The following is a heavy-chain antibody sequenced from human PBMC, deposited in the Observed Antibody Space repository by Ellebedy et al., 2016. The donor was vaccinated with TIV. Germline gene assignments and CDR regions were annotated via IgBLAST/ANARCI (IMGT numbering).Heavy chain of an antibody. V-gene: IGHV3-23*01. J-gene: IGHJ4*02. CDR1: GFTFSSYA. CDR2: ISGSGGST. D-gene: IGHD3-10*01. CDR3: AKDTWFGESDY. Sequence: GESLKISCAASGFTFSSYAMSCVRQAPGKGLEWVSGISGSGGSTYYADSVKGRFTISRDNSKNTLYLQMNSRRAEDTAVYYCAKDTWFGESDYWGQGTLVTVSS.